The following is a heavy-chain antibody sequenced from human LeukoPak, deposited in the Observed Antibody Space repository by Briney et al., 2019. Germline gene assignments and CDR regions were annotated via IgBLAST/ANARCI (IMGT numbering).Heavy chain of an antibody. J-gene: IGHJ4*02. D-gene: IGHD3-10*01. CDR1: SASITSSPYF. CDR2: ISYSGTT. CDR3: AANSADYNTLGSSCKV. Sequence: KPSETLSLTCTVSSASITSSPYFWGWIRQSPGKGLEWIGSISYSGTTYYNPSLKSRVTVSVDTSKNQFSLKLNSVTAADTAVFYCAANSADYNTLGSSCKVWGQGTLVTVSS. V-gene: IGHV4-39*01.